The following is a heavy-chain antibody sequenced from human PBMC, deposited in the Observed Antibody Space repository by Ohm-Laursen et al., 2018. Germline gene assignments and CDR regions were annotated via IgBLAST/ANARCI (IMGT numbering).Heavy chain of an antibody. V-gene: IGHV1-46*01. J-gene: IGHJ5*02. CDR1: GYTFTSYY. CDR3: ARDPDSSSWSLGGWFDP. D-gene: IGHD6-13*01. CDR2: INPSGGST. Sequence: ASVKVSCNASGYTFTSYYMHWVRQAPGQGLEWMGIINPSGGSTSYAQKFQGRVTMTRDTSTSTVYMELSSLRSEDTAVYYCARDPDSSSWSLGGWFDPWGQGTLVTVSS.